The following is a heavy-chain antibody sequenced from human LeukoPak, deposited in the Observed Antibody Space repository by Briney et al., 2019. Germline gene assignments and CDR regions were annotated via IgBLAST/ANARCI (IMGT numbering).Heavy chain of an antibody. CDR1: GFTFSSYE. J-gene: IGHJ3*02. Sequence: QPGGSLRLSCAAPGFTFSSYEMNWVRQAPGKGLEWISYISSSGSTLYYADSWKGRFTISRDNAKNSLYLQMNSLRAEDTAVYYCARSADFWSGTKRAFDIWGQGTMVTVSS. D-gene: IGHD3-3*01. CDR3: ARSADFWSGTKRAFDI. V-gene: IGHV3-48*03. CDR2: ISSSGSTL.